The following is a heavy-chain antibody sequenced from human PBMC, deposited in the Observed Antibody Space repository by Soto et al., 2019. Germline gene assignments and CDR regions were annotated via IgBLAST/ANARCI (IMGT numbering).Heavy chain of an antibody. CDR1: GDSLENLA. CDR3: ARDGRTLRYLEWPAAFDS. D-gene: IGHD3-3*01. V-gene: IGHV1-69*01. Sequence: QVQLVQSGTEVRTPGSSVKVSCKASGDSLENLAISWVRQAPGQGFEWMGGVIPVLGTTDYAQHLQDRLTITAEEFTTTVVMELSSLKSEDTAVYSCARDGRTLRYLEWPAAFDSWGQGTLVTVSS. J-gene: IGHJ5*01. CDR2: VIPVLGTT.